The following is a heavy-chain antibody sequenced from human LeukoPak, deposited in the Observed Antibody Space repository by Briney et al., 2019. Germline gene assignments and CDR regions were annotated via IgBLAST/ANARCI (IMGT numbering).Heavy chain of an antibody. J-gene: IGHJ5*02. D-gene: IGHD6-13*01. CDR2: IYYSGST. Sequence: PSETLSLTCTVSGGSISSYYWSWIRQPPGKGLEWIGYIYYSGSTNYNPSLKSRVTISVDTSKNQFSLKLSSVTAADTAVYYCARVLDGIAAAGAGNWFDPWGQGTLVTVSS. V-gene: IGHV4-59*01. CDR3: ARVLDGIAAAGAGNWFDP. CDR1: GGSISSYY.